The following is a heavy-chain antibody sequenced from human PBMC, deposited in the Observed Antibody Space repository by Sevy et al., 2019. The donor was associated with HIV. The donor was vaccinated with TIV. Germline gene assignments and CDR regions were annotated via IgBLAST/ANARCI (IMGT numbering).Heavy chain of an antibody. CDR2: FDPEDGET. V-gene: IGHV1-24*01. J-gene: IGHJ4*02. Sequence: ASVKVSCKASGYTLTELSMHWVRQAPGKGLEWMGGFDPEDGETIYAQKFQGRVTMSEDTSTDTAYMELSSLRSEDTAVYYCATMEYYYDSTTYLNADYWGQGTLVTVSS. D-gene: IGHD3-22*01. CDR3: ATMEYYYDSTTYLNADY. CDR1: GYTLTELS.